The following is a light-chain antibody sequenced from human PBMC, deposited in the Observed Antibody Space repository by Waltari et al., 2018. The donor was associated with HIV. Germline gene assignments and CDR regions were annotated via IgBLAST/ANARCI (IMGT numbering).Light chain of an antibody. J-gene: IGKJ4*01. CDR1: QDVGNW. V-gene: IGKV1-12*01. CDR3: QQANTFPLT. Sequence: IRVTQSPSSVSASAGDRVTITCRASQDVGNWLAWYQQKPGRAPELLIYDISNLQSGVPSRFSGSGSGTDFTLTINSLQPEDFATYYCQQANTFPLTFGGGTKVEIK. CDR2: DIS.